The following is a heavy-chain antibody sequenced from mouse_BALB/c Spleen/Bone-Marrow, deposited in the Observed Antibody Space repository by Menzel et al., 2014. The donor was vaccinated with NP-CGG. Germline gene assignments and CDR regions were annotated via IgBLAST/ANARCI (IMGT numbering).Heavy chain of an antibody. CDR1: GFTFXSFV. D-gene: IGHD1-1*01. J-gene: IGHJ2*01. CDR2: ISSGGSM. CDR3: ARDYYGSSHFDY. V-gene: IGHV5-6-5*01. Sequence: DVMLVESGGGLVQPGGSLKLSCAASGFTFXSFVMSWVRQTPEKRLEWVASISSGGSMYYSDSVKGRFIISRDNARNILYLQMSSLRSADTAMYYCARDYYGSSHFDYWGQGSTLTVSS.